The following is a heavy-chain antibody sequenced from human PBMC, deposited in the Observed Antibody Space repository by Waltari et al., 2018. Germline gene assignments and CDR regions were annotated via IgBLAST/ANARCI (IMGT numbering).Heavy chain of an antibody. D-gene: IGHD3-22*01. CDR1: GFSSTGNW. J-gene: IGHJ3*02. V-gene: IGHV3-7*01. CDR2: KKQGGSGK. Sequence: EGQLVESGGGFGQPGGSLRLSCEASGFSSTGNWMSWVRQAPVKGLEWVANKKQGGSGKTYVESVKGRFTVSRDNAKKSLFLEMNSLRGEDTAVYYCARATYYYDNSGRGAFDIWGQGTRVTVSS. CDR3: ARATYYYDNSGRGAFDI.